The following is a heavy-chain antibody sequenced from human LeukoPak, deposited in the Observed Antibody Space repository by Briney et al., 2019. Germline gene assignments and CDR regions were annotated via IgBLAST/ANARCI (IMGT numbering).Heavy chain of an antibody. V-gene: IGHV3-21*04. D-gene: IGHD1-26*01. J-gene: IGHJ5*02. CDR2: ISSSGGYI. CDR1: GFTFSSYA. CDR3: ARIRSGSGSYLNWFDP. Sequence: PGGSLRLSCAASGFTFSSYAMNWVRQAPGKGLEWLSSISSSGGYIFYADSVKGRFTISRDNAKNSLYLQMNSLRVEDTALYYCARIRSGSGSYLNWFDPWGQGTLVTVSS.